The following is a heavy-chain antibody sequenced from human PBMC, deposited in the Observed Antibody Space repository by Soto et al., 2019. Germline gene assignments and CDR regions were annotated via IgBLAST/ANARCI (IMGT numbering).Heavy chain of an antibody. V-gene: IGHV1-58*01. CDR3: AAVRAGTTIRYYFGY. CDR1: GFTFTSSA. J-gene: IGHJ4*02. D-gene: IGHD1-1*01. Sequence: SVKVSCKASGFTFTSSAVQWVRQARGQRLEWIGWIVVGSGNTNYAQKFQERVTITRDMSTSTAYMELSSLRSADTAVYYCAAVRAGTTIRYYFGYWGQGTLGTVSS. CDR2: IVVGSGNT.